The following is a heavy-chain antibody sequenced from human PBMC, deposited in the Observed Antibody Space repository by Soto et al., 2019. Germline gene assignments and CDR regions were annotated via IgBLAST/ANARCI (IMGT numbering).Heavy chain of an antibody. CDR2: IWYDGSNK. Sequence: GGSLRLSCAASGFTFSSYGMHWVRQAPGKGLEWVAVIWYDGSNKYYADSVKGRFTISRDNSKNTLYLQMNSLRAEDTAVYYCARDLYYYDSSGYPDYWGQGTLVTV. D-gene: IGHD3-22*01. CDR1: GFTFSSYG. V-gene: IGHV3-33*01. CDR3: ARDLYYYDSSGYPDY. J-gene: IGHJ4*02.